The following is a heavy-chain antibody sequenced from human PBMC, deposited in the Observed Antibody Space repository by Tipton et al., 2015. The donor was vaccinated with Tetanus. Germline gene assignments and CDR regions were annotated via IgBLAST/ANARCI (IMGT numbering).Heavy chain of an antibody. V-gene: IGHV3-23*03. D-gene: IGHD2-21*02. CDR2: IYKGGSSP. CDR3: ARGMAEASNCGGDCYSDY. Sequence: SLRLSCAASGFIFTSYAINWVRQAPGKGLEWVSVIYKGGSSPNYGESVKGRFTVSRDNSKNMVYLQMDRLRAEDTAVYYCARGMAEASNCGGDCYSDYWGQGTLVTVSS. J-gene: IGHJ4*02. CDR1: GFIFTSYA.